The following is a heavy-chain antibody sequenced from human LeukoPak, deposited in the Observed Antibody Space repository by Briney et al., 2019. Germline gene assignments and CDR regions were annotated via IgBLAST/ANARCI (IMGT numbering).Heavy chain of an antibody. V-gene: IGHV3-7*01. J-gene: IGHJ4*02. CDR3: AKDQEDDFWSGYHFDY. CDR1: GLTFSSYW. Sequence: PGGSLRLSCAASGLTFSSYWMSWVRQTPGKGLEWVANIREDGSEKYYVDSVKGRFTISRDNSKNTLYLQMNSLRAEDTAVYYCAKDQEDDFWSGYHFDYWGQGTLVTVSS. D-gene: IGHD3-3*01. CDR2: IREDGSEK.